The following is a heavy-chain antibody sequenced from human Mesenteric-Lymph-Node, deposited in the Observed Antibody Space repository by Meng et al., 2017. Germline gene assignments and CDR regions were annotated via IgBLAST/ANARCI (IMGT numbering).Heavy chain of an antibody. D-gene: IGHD4-17*01. CDR1: GYSFTSYW. V-gene: IGHV5-51*01. CDR2: IYPGDSDT. CDR3: ARNLDGDYGANWFDP. Sequence: GESLKISCKGSGYSFTSYWIGWVRQMPGKGLEWMGIIYPGDSDTRYSPSFQGQVTISADKSIRTTYLQWSSLKASDTAMYYCARNLDGDYGANWFDPWGQGTLVTVSS. J-gene: IGHJ5*02.